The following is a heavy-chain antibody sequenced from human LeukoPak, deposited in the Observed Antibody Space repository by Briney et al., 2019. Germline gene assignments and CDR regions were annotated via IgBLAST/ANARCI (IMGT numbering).Heavy chain of an antibody. CDR1: GFTFSSYW. CDR2: INSDGSST. J-gene: IGHJ4*02. CDR3: ARVRQGRYFDY. V-gene: IGHV3-74*01. Sequence: GGSLRPSCAASGFTFSSYWMHWVRQAPGKGLVWVSRINSDGSSTSYADSVKGRFTISRDNAKNTLHLQMNSLRAEDTAVYYCARVRQGRYFDYWGQGTLVTVSS. D-gene: IGHD3-10*01.